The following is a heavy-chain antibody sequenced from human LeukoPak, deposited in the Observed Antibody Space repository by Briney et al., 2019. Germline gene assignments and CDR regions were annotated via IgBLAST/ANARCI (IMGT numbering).Heavy chain of an antibody. CDR2: IFRGGST. CDR1: GYSISIAYY. J-gene: IGHJ4*02. D-gene: IGHD3-3*01. Sequence: SETLSLTCAVSGYSISIAYYWGWIRQPPGKGLEWIGRIFRGGSTSYNPSLMSRLTMSMDTSKNQFSLQLTSVTAADTAVYYCARYDSRGSGSTQLEYWGQGILVTIPS. V-gene: IGHV4-38-2*01. CDR3: ARYDSRGSGSTQLEY.